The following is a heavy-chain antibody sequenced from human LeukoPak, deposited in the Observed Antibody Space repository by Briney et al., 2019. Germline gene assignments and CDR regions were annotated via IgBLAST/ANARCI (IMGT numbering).Heavy chain of an antibody. J-gene: IGHJ4*02. CDR2: INPSGGST. CDR1: GYTFTSYY. D-gene: IGHD2-2*01. CDR3: EREGGKGYCSSTSCPVTGLDY. V-gene: IGHV1-46*01. Sequence: ASVKVSCKASGYTFTSYYMHWVRQAPGQGLEWMGIINPSGGSTSYAQKFQGRVTMTRDTSTSTVYMELSSLRSEDTAVYYCEREGGKGYCSSTSCPVTGLDYWGQGTLVTVSS.